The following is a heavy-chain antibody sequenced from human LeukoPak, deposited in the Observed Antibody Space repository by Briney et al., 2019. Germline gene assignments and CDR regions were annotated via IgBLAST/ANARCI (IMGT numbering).Heavy chain of an antibody. CDR2: INEDGSEK. V-gene: IGHV3-7*01. Sequence: GGSLRLSCAAAGFIFRNYWMGWVRQAPGKGLEWVANINEDGSEKYYVDSVKGRFIISRDNAKNSLYLQMNILRAEDTAVFYCLSGSGHCGQGSLVTVSS. D-gene: IGHD3-10*01. CDR1: GFIFRNYW. J-gene: IGHJ4*02. CDR3: LSGSGH.